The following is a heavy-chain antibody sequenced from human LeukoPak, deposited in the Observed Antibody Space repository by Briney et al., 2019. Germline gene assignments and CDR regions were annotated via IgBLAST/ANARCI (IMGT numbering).Heavy chain of an antibody. D-gene: IGHD6-19*01. CDR2: LFPSGTL. J-gene: IGHJ6*02. V-gene: IGHV4-4*07. CDR3: ATNIEVAYYNYAMNV. Sequence: SETLSLTCTVSGGPISNYHWSWSRQPAGKGLKFIGRLFPSGTLNYSPSLKRRLTMSVDTAKNQVSLELRSVTAADTAVYYCATNIEVAYYNYAMNVWGQGTTVTVSS. CDR1: GGPISNYH.